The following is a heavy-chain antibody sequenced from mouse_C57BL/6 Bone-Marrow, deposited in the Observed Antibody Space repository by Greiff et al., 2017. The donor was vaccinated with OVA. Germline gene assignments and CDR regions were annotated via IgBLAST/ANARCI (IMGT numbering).Heavy chain of an antibody. CDR3: ATYYGYDATIYAMDY. Sequence: EVQRVESGGDLVKPGGSLKLSCAASGFTFSSYGMSWVRQTPDKRLEWVATISSGGSYTYYPDSVKGRFTISRDNAKNTLYLQMSSLKSEDTAMYYCATYYGYDATIYAMDYWGQGTSVTVSS. CDR2: ISSGGSYT. CDR1: GFTFSSYG. D-gene: IGHD2-9*01. J-gene: IGHJ4*01. V-gene: IGHV5-6*01.